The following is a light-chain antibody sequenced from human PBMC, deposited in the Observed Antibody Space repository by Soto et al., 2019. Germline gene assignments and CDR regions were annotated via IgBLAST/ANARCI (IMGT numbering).Light chain of an antibody. CDR2: DVS. Sequence: QSALTQPRSVSGSPGPSVTISCTGTSSDVGGYNYVSWYQQHQAKAPKLMIYDVSKRPSGVPDRFSGSRSGNTASLTISGLQAEDEADYYCFSYTGTYTVVFVGGTKLTVL. CDR1: SSDVGGYNY. V-gene: IGLV2-11*01. CDR3: FSYTGTYTVV. J-gene: IGLJ3*02.